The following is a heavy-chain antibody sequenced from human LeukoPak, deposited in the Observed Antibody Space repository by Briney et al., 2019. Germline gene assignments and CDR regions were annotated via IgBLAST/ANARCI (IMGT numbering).Heavy chain of an antibody. CDR1: GFTFISYW. CDR3: ARDSITMVRGVMAY. Sequence: GGSLRLSCAASGFTFISYWMSWVRQAPGKGLEWVANIKQDGSEKYYVDSVKGRFTISRDNAKNSLYLQMNSLRAEDTAVYYCARDSITMVRGVMAYWGQGTLVTVSS. D-gene: IGHD3-10*01. V-gene: IGHV3-7*01. CDR2: IKQDGSEK. J-gene: IGHJ4*02.